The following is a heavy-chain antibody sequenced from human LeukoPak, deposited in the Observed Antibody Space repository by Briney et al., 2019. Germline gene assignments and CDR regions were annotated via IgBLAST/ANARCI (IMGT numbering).Heavy chain of an antibody. Sequence: SVKVSCKASGGTFSSYAISWVRQAPGQGLEWMGRIIPILGIANYAQKFQGRVTITADKSTSTAYMELSSLRSEDTAVYYCARDFSITMIVPDYWGQGTLVTVSS. D-gene: IGHD3-22*01. CDR1: GGTFSSYA. V-gene: IGHV1-69*04. CDR2: IIPILGIA. CDR3: ARDFSITMIVPDY. J-gene: IGHJ4*02.